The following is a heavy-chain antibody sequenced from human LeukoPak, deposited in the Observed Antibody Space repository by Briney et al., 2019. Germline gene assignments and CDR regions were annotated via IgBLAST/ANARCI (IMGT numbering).Heavy chain of an antibody. J-gene: IGHJ4*02. CDR2: ISAGGGST. V-gene: IGHV3-23*01. CDR1: GFTFSSYA. D-gene: IGHD3-22*01. Sequence: GGSLRLSCAASGFTFSSYAMTWVRQAPGKGLEWVSPISAGGGSTYYADSVRGRFTISRDNSKDTLYLEMHGLRVEDTAVYYCAKDDRSNSSTYYFDYWGQGTLVTVSS. CDR3: AKDDRSNSSTYYFDY.